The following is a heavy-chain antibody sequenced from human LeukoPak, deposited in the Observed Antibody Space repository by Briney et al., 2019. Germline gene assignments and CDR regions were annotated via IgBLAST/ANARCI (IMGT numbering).Heavy chain of an antibody. CDR1: AFTFSNYG. CDR2: IWFDGTNK. CDR3: AKGAHITMFRGALEN. D-gene: IGHD3-10*01. V-gene: IGHV3-33*06. Sequence: GGSLRLSCAGSAFTFSNYGMHWVRQAPGKGLKWVAVIWFDGTNKYYADSVKGRFTISRDNSNNTLYLQMNSLRAEDTAVYYCAKGAHITMFRGALENLGQGTLVTVSS. J-gene: IGHJ4*02.